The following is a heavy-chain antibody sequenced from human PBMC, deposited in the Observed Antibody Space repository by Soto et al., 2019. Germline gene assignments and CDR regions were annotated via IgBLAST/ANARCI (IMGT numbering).Heavy chain of an antibody. J-gene: IGHJ4*02. V-gene: IGHV4-34*01. Sequence: QVQLQQWGAGLLKPSETLSLTCAVYGGSFSGYYWSWIRQPPGKGLEWIGEINHSGSTNYNPSLKRRVTISVDPSKNQFSLKLSSVTAADTAVYYCARGVAVAGTIYYFDYWGQGTLVTVSS. CDR2: INHSGST. D-gene: IGHD6-19*01. CDR3: ARGVAVAGTIYYFDY. CDR1: GGSFSGYY.